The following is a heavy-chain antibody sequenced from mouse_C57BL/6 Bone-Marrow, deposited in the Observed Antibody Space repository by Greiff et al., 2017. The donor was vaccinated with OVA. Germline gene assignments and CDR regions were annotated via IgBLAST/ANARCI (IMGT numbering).Heavy chain of an antibody. CDR2: IYPRSGNT. J-gene: IGHJ4*01. Sequence: QVQLKQSGAELARPGASVKLSCKASGYTFTSYGISWVKQRTGQGLEWIGEIYPRSGNTYYNEKFKGKATLTADKSSSTAYMELRSLTSEDSAVYFRARLLGYAMDYWGQGTSVTVSS. V-gene: IGHV1-81*01. CDR3: ARLLGYAMDY. D-gene: IGHD1-1*01. CDR1: GYTFTSYG.